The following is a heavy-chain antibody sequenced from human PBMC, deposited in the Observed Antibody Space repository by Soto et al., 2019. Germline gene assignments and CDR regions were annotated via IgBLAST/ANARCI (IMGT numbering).Heavy chain of an antibody. CDR3: ARRPSHVLRYFDWPNFDY. CDR2: INHSGST. V-gene: IGHV4-34*01. Sequence: QVQLQQWGAGLLKPSETLSLTSAVYGGSFSGYYWSWIRQPPGKGLEWIGEINHSGSTNYNPSLKSRVTISVDTSKNQFSLKLSSVTAAATAVYYCARRPSHVLRYFDWPNFDYWGQGTLVTVSS. D-gene: IGHD3-9*01. J-gene: IGHJ4*02. CDR1: GGSFSGYY.